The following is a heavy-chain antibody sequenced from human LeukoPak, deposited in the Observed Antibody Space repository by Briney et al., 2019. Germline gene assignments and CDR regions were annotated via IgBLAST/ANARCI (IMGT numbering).Heavy chain of an antibody. V-gene: IGHV4-61*02. J-gene: IGHJ6*03. CDR3: ARATRRSAGYYMDV. CDR1: GDSISSGDYY. CDR2: ISSSGST. D-gene: IGHD3-3*01. Sequence: SETLSLTCTVSGDSISSGDYYWSWIRQPAGKGLEWIGRISSSGSTNYNPSLKSRVTISVDTSKNQFSLKLSSVTAADTAVYYCARATRRSAGYYMDVWGKGTTVTVSS.